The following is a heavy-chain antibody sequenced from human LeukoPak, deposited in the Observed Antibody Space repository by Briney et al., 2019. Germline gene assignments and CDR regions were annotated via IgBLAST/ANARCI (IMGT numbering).Heavy chain of an antibody. V-gene: IGHV4-59*01. D-gene: IGHD5-18*01. Sequence: SETLSLTCTVSGDSISSYYWSWIRQSPGKGLEWIAYINYSGRTNYNPSLKSRVSISVDTSKNQFSLELTSVTAADTAVYYCAGGRVWLAFDSWGQGVLVTVSS. J-gene: IGHJ4*02. CDR2: INYSGRT. CDR1: GDSISSYY. CDR3: AGGRVWLAFDS.